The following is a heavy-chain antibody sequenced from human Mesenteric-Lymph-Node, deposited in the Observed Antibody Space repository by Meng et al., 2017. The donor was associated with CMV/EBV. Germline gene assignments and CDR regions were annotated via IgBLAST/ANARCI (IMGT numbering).Heavy chain of an antibody. CDR3: AYGDGMDV. J-gene: IGHJ6*02. V-gene: IGHV3-74*01. D-gene: IGHD3-10*01. Sequence: GESLKISCAASGFTFSSYWMHWVRQAPGKGLVWVSRINSDGSTTRNADSVKGRFTISRDNAKNTLYLQMNSLRAEDTAVYYCAYGDGMDVWGQGTTVTVSS. CDR1: GFTFSSYW. CDR2: INSDGSTT.